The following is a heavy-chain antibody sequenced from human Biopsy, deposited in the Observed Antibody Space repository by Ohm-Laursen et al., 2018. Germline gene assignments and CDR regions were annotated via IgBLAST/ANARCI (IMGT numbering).Heavy chain of an antibody. J-gene: IGHJ4*02. CDR2: INCKTGAT. CDR1: SYTFTDYN. D-gene: IGHD5-18*01. CDR3: ARDPLNTHKHFDY. Sequence: GSSVKVSCKASSYTFTDYNIHWMRQAPGQGLEWLGYINCKTGATNYAQKFQGTVTMTRDTSISTAYLALGSLRSADTAIYYCARDPLNTHKHFDYWGQGSLVTVSS. V-gene: IGHV1-2*02.